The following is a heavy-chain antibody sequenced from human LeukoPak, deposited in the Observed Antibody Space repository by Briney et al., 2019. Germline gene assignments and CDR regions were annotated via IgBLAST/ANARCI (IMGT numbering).Heavy chain of an antibody. CDR1: GGSIRSSYYY. V-gene: IGHV4-39*07. J-gene: IGHJ4*02. Sequence: PSETLSLTCTVSGGSIRSSYYYWGWIRQPPGKGLEWIGSIYDSGSTYYNPSLKSRVTISLDTSNNQFSLKLSSVTAADAAVYYCARGTYGELDYWGQGTLVTVSS. CDR2: IYDSGST. D-gene: IGHD4-17*01. CDR3: ARGTYGELDY.